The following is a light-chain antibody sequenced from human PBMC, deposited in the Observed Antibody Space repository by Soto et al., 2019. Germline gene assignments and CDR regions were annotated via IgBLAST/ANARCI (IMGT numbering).Light chain of an antibody. CDR2: GAS. CDR1: QSVSTY. V-gene: IGKV3-15*01. Sequence: EIVLTQSPATLSLSPGERAPLSCRASQSVSTYLAWYHQKPGQAPRLLIYGASTRATGIPARFSGSGSGTEFTLTINSLQSEDFAVYYCQQYNNWPRTFGQGTKVDIK. J-gene: IGKJ1*01. CDR3: QQYNNWPRT.